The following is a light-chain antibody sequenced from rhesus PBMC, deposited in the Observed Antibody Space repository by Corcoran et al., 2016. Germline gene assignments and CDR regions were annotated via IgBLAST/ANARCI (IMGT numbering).Light chain of an antibody. CDR1: ESVSFSGKNL. V-gene: IGKV7-13*01. Sequence: DIVLTQSPASLAVSPGQRATITCRASESVSFSGKNLIHWYQQKPGQPSKHMIYQASNKDTGVPARFSGSASGTDFTLTINPVEADDAAVYYCLQSQNSPPWAFGQGTKVDIQ. J-gene: IGKJ1*01. CDR2: QAS. CDR3: LQSQNSPPWA.